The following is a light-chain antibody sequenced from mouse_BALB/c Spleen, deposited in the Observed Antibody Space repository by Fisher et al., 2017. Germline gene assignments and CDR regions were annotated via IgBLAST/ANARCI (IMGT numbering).Light chain of an antibody. V-gene: IGKV4-57-1*01. CDR2: STS. CDR3: QQYSGYPYT. CDR1: SSVSSSY. J-gene: IGKJ2*01. Sequence: DIVLTQSPAIMSASPGEKVTMTCRASSSVSSSYLHWYQQKSGASPKLWIYSTSNLASGVPARVSGSGSGTSYSLTISSVEAEDAATYYCQQYSGYPYTFGGGTKLEIK.